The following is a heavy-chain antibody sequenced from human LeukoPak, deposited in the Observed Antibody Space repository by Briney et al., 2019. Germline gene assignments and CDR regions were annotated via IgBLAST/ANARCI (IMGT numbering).Heavy chain of an antibody. Sequence: GGSLRLSCAASGFTFSSYWMSWVRQAPGKGLEWVANIEQDGSEKYYVDSVKGRFTISRDNAKNSLYLQMNSLRAEDTAVYYCARDSLTAYYDFWSGYPEWFDPWGQGTLVTVSS. CDR3: ARDSLTAYYDFWSGYPEWFDP. CDR2: IEQDGSEK. V-gene: IGHV3-7*01. D-gene: IGHD3-3*01. CDR1: GFTFSSYW. J-gene: IGHJ5*02.